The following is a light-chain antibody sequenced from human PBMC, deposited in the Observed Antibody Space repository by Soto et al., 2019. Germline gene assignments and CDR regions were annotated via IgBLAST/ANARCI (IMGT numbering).Light chain of an antibody. CDR3: QSSYSWPYT. J-gene: IGKJ4*01. CDR2: DIF. CDR1: QSVDSS. Sequence: EIVMTQSPATLSVAPGERATLSCRASQSVDSSLAWYQQKPCQPPRLVIHDIFTRATGVPTRISGSGSVTEFNIHIRGLQSDAFELYYYQSSYSWPYTFGGGTKVASK. V-gene: IGKV3D-15*01.